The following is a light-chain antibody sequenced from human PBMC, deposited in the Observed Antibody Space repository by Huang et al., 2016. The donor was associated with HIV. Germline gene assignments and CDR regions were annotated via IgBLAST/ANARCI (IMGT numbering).Light chain of an antibody. J-gene: IGKJ1*01. V-gene: IGKV3-15*01. CDR2: GAS. CDR1: QSVSSN. CDR3: QQYNDWPPWT. Sequence: EIVLTQSPATLSVSPGERATLSCRASQSVSSNLAWYQQKPGQAPRLLIYGASTRATGIPGRFIGSGSGTEFTLTISSLQSEDFALYYCQQYNDWPPWTFGQGTKVDIK.